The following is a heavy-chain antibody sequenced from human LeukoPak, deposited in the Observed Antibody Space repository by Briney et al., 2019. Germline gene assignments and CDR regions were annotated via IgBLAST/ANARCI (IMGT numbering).Heavy chain of an antibody. D-gene: IGHD2-21*02. V-gene: IGHV3-30*02. CDR3: AKGDTS. CDR1: GFNFSNYD. J-gene: IGHJ5*02. Sequence: PGGSLRLSCAASGFNFSNYDMHWVRQAPGKGLEWVAFIRYDGSDKYYADSVKGRFTISRDNSKNTRYLQMNSLRTEDTAVYYCAKGDTSWGQGTLVTVSS. CDR2: IRYDGSDK.